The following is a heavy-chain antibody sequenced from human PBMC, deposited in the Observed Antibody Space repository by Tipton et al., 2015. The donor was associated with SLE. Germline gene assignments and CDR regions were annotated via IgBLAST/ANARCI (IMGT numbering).Heavy chain of an antibody. CDR2: IYHSGST. CDR3: ARCGQQLVTDYSFQH. CDR1: GGSISSSSYY. Sequence: TLSLTCNVSGGSISSSSYYWGWIRQLPGKGLEWIGSIYHSGSTYYNPSLKSRVTISVDASKNQFSLKLSSVTAADTAVYYCARCGQQLVTDYSFQHWGQGTLVTVSS. V-gene: IGHV4-39*07. J-gene: IGHJ1*01. D-gene: IGHD6-13*01.